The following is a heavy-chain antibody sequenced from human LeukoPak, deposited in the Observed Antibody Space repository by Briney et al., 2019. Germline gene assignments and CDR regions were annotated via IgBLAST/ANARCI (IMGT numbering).Heavy chain of an antibody. CDR2: ISYDGSNK. CDR1: GFTFSSYG. Sequence: GGSLRLSCAASGFTFSSYGMHWVRQAPGKGLEWVAVISYDGSNKYYADSVKGRFTISRDNSKNTLYLQMNSLRGEDTAVYYCAKELTTSSGYLHYFDYWGQGTLVTVSS. D-gene: IGHD6-25*01. CDR3: AKELTTSSGYLHYFDY. V-gene: IGHV3-30*18. J-gene: IGHJ4*02.